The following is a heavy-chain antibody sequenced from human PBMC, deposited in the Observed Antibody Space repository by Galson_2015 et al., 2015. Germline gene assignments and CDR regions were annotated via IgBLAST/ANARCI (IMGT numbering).Heavy chain of an antibody. V-gene: IGHV3-48*03. D-gene: IGHD2-2*01. CDR3: ARAAVDHCSSTSCLPGEGELDYYYYMDV. Sequence: SLRLSCAASGFTFSSYEMNWVRQAPGKGLEWVSYISSSGSTIYYADSVKGRFTISRDNAKNSLYLQMNSLRAEDTAVYYCARAAVDHCSSTSCLPGEGELDYYYYMDVWGKGTTVTVSS. CDR2: ISSSGSTI. J-gene: IGHJ6*03. CDR1: GFTFSSYE.